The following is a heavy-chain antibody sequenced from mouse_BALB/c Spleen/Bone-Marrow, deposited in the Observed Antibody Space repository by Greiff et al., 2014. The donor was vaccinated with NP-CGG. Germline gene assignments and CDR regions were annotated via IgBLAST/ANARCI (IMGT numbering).Heavy chain of an antibody. CDR3: TRLYGSTYVAYGMDC. J-gene: IGHJ4*01. D-gene: IGHD1-1*01. V-gene: IGHV1-69*02. Sequence: VQLQQSGAELVRPGASVKLSCKASGYTFTSYWINWVKQRPGQGLEWIGNIYPSDSYTNYNQKFKDKATLTVDKSLSTAYMQLSSPTSEDSAVYYCTRLYGSTYVAYGMDCWGQGTSVTVSS. CDR1: GYTFTSYW. CDR2: IYPSDSYT.